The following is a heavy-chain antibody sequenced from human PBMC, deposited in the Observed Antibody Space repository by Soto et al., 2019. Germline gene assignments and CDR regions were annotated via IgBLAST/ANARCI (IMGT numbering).Heavy chain of an antibody. CDR1: GYSFTSYW. Sequence: GESLKISCKGSGYSFTSYWIGWVRQMPGKGMEWMGIIYPGESDTRYSPSFQGQVTISADKSISTAYPQWSSLKASDTAMCYCSRIVQRGYSSWQLYNWFDPWGQGTLVTVSS. V-gene: IGHV5-51*01. D-gene: IGHD6-13*01. CDR2: IYPGESDT. J-gene: IGHJ5*02. CDR3: SRIVQRGYSSWQLYNWFDP.